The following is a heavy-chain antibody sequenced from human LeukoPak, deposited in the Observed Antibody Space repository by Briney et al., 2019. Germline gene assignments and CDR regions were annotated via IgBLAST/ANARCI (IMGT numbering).Heavy chain of an antibody. CDR2: IGPHSPFT. CDR3: VRDGEGPLSKDFDY. CDR1: GFTFTDHY. D-gene: IGHD4-17*01. J-gene: IGHJ4*02. V-gene: IGHV1-2*02. Sequence: GSSMNVSCKSSGFTFTDHYIHWVRQGPGQGLEWMGYIGPHSPFTSSPQECQGRVTMTRDASLSTDYMELARLTSDDTAVYYCVRDGEGPLSKDFDYWGQETMVTVSS.